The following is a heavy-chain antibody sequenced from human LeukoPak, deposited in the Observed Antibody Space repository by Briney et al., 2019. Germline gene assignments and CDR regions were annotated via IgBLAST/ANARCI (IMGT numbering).Heavy chain of an antibody. D-gene: IGHD3-16*02. Sequence: GGSLRLSCAASGFTVSSNYMSWVRQAPGEGLEWVSVIYSGGSTYYADSVKGRFTISRDNSKNTLYLQMNSLRAEDTAVYYCARANYVWGSYRYYYFDYWGQGTLVTVSS. J-gene: IGHJ4*02. CDR2: IYSGGST. CDR3: ARANYVWGSYRYYYFDY. CDR1: GFTVSSNY. V-gene: IGHV3-66*01.